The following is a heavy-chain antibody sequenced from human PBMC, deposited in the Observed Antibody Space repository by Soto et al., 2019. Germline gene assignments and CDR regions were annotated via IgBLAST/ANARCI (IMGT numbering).Heavy chain of an antibody. D-gene: IGHD5-18*01. CDR2: ISYDGSNK. J-gene: IGHJ4*02. Sequence: GGSLRLSCAAPGFTFSSYGMHWVRQAPGKGLEWVAVISYDGSNKYYADSVKGRFTISRDNSKNTLYLQMNSLRAEDTAVYYCANSIQIRHGYYFDYWGQGTLVTVSS. CDR3: ANSIQIRHGYYFDY. V-gene: IGHV3-30*18. CDR1: GFTFSSYG.